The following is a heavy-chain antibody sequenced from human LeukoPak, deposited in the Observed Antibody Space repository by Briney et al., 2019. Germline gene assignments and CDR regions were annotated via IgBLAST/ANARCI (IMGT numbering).Heavy chain of an antibody. J-gene: IGHJ3*01. V-gene: IGHV4-59*11. CDR3: ARDSVDESSGYYPSGAFDL. D-gene: IGHD3-22*01. Sequence: SETLSLTCTVSSGSITRHYWTWIRQPPGKRLEWIGYIHYGGSTNYNPSLKSRVTISVDTSKKQFSLNMSSVTPADTALYYCARDSVDESSGYYPSGAFDLWGQGTLVTVSS. CDR1: SGSITRHY. CDR2: IHYGGST.